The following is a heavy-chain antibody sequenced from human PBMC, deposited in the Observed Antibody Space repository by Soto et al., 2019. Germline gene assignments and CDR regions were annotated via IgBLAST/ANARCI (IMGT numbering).Heavy chain of an antibody. Sequence: QVQLQESGPGLVKPSQTLSLTCTVSGGSISSGDHYWSWIRQPPGKGLEWIGYISYSGDTFYNPSLKSRVTTSVDASKNQYSLKVSSVTAADTAVYYCASRVVATISYFDYWGQGTLVTVSS. CDR3: ASRVVATISYFDY. CDR1: GGSISSGDHY. CDR2: ISYSGDT. J-gene: IGHJ4*02. V-gene: IGHV4-30-4*01. D-gene: IGHD5-12*01.